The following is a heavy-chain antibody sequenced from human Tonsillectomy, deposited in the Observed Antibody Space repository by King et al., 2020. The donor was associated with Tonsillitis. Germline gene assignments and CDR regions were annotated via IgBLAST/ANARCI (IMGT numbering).Heavy chain of an antibody. CDR2: VFYSGNT. CDR1: GGSISSSDCY. J-gene: IGHJ4*02. Sequence: QLQESGPGLVKPSETLSLTCTVSGGSISSSDCYWGWIRQPPGKGLEWVGNVFYSGNTYYNPSLKSRVTISADTSKNQFSLNLSSVTPADTAVYYCAGLSRDVAGRPPLPGGYLYYFDYWGQGTRVTVSS. CDR3: AGLSRDVAGRPPLPGGYLYYFDY. D-gene: IGHD6-19*01. V-gene: IGHV4-39*01.